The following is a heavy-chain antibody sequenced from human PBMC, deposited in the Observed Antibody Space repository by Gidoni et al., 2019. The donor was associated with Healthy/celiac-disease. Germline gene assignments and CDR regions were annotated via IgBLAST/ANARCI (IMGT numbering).Heavy chain of an antibody. D-gene: IGHD3-16*01. CDR1: GFTVSSNY. CDR2: IYRGGRK. J-gene: IGHJ4*02. Sequence: EVQLVETGGGLIQPGGSLRLSCAASGFTVSSNYMSWVRQAPGKGLEWVSCIYRGGRKYYADSVKCRFTISRNNSKNTLYLQMNSRRAEDTAVYYGARGGGVPDWGQGTLVTVSS. CDR3: ARGGGVPD. V-gene: IGHV3-53*02.